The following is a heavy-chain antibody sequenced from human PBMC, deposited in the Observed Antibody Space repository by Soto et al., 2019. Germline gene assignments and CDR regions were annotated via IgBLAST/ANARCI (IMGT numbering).Heavy chain of an antibody. J-gene: IGHJ5*02. D-gene: IGHD4-17*01. Sequence: QVQLVQSGAEVKKPGASVKVSCKASGYTFTSYGISWVRQAPGQGLEWMGWISAYNGNTNYAQKLQGRGTMTTDTSTGTAYMELRSRRPDDTAVYYCAGTVGRLRGGGWFDPWGQGTLVTVSS. CDR2: ISAYNGNT. CDR3: AGTVGRLRGGGWFDP. V-gene: IGHV1-18*04. CDR1: GYTFTSYG.